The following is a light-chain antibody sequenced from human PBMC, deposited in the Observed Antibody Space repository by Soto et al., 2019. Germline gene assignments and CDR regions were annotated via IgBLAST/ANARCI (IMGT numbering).Light chain of an antibody. V-gene: IGKV3-15*01. CDR3: QQYDNWPPWT. CDR2: NAS. CDR1: QSVSGS. Sequence: EIVMTQSPATLSVSPGERATLSCRASQSVSGSLAWYQHKPGQAPRLLIYNASTRVTGIPARFSGSGSGTEFTLTISSLQSEHFAVYYCQQYDNWPPWTFGQGTKVEVK. J-gene: IGKJ1*01.